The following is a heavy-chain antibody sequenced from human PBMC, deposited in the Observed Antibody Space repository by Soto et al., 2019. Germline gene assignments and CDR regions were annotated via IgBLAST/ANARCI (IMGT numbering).Heavy chain of an antibody. CDR1: W. Sequence: WIGWVRQMPGKGLEWMGIIYPGDSDTRYSPSFQGQVTISADKSISTAYLQWSSLKASDTAMYYCARHRNSESSSWYYYYYGMDVWGQGTTVTVSS. V-gene: IGHV5-51*01. CDR2: IYPGDSDT. CDR3: ARHRNSESSSWYYYYYGMDV. D-gene: IGHD6-13*01. J-gene: IGHJ6*02.